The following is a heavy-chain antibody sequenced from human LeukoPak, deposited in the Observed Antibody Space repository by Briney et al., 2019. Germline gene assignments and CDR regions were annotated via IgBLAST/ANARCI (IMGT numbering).Heavy chain of an antibody. CDR3: ASFSMVRGVIKGAFDI. J-gene: IGHJ3*02. D-gene: IGHD3-10*01. CDR1: GYSFTSYW. CDR2: IYPGDSDT. V-gene: IGHV5-51*01. Sequence: GESLKISCKGSGYSFTSYWIGWVRPMPGKGLEWMGIIYPGDSDTRYSPSFQGQVTISADKSISTAYLQWSSLKASDTAMYYCASFSMVRGVIKGAFDIWGQGTMVTVSS.